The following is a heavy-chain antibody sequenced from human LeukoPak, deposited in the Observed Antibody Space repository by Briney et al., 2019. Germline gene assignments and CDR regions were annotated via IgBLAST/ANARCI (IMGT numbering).Heavy chain of an antibody. V-gene: IGHV1-8*03. CDR2: TNPKGANT. Sequence: ASVTLSCKVSGYTLTSVYINCVRQATGQGRGWMGWTNPKGANTVYGRSCEGTVTITRNTSMSTACRERGSLRSEGTAIYYSAKRHIVAHAGGAQLAYYHYMEVWGKGTTVTVPS. J-gene: IGHJ6*03. D-gene: IGHD5-12*01. CDR1: GYTLTSVY. CDR3: AKRHIVAHAGGAQLAYYHYMEV.